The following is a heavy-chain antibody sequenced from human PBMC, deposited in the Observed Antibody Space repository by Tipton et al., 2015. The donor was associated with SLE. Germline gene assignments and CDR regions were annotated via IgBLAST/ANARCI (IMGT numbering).Heavy chain of an antibody. V-gene: IGHV4-38-2*02. CDR2: VDHSENT. CDR1: DYSISSGYF. J-gene: IGHJ4*02. Sequence: TLSLTCTVSDYSISSGYFWGWIRQPPGKGLEWVGSVDHSENTYYNPSLKSRVTISVDTSKNQFSLKLSSVTAADTAVYYCAELEGLSYGYSFDYWGQGILVTVSS. CDR3: AELEGLSYGYSFDY. D-gene: IGHD5-18*01.